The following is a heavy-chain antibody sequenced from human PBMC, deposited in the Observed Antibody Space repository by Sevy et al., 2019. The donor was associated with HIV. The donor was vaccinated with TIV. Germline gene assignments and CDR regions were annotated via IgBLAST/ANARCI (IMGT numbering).Heavy chain of an antibody. J-gene: IGHJ4*02. CDR1: GFTFNNYA. V-gene: IGHV3-23*01. Sequence: GGSLRLSCAGSGFTFNNYAMSWVRQAPGKGLEWVSAISGSGGRTYYADSVKGRFTISRDNSMNTLYVQLNSLRGEDTAVYYCAKEDCSGGICYGGFDSWGQGILVTVSS. D-gene: IGHD2-15*01. CDR3: AKEDCSGGICYGGFDS. CDR2: ISGSGGRT.